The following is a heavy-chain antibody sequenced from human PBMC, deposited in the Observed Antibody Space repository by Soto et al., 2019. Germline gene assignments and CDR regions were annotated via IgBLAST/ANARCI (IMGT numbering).Heavy chain of an antibody. CDR3: ARAGNYVFDP. J-gene: IGHJ5*02. D-gene: IGHD1-7*01. Sequence: QMQLQESGPGLVKPSETLSLTCTVSGGSISSYYWSWIRQPPGKGLEWIGYIYYSGSTNYNPSLKSRVTISVDTSKNQFSLKLSSVTAADMAVYYCARAGNYVFDPWGQGTLVTVSS. CDR2: IYYSGST. V-gene: IGHV4-59*01. CDR1: GGSISSYY.